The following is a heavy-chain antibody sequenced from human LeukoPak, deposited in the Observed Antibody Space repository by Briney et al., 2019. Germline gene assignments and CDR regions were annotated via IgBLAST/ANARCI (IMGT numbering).Heavy chain of an antibody. V-gene: IGHV3-21*01. CDR3: ARGSRYGDYYL. J-gene: IGHJ5*02. Sequence: GGSLRLSCAASGFTFSSYSMNWVRQAPGKGLEWVSSISSSSSYICYADSVKGRFTISRDNAKNSLYLQMNSLRAEDTAVYYCARGSRYGDYYLWGQGTLVTVSS. D-gene: IGHD4-17*01. CDR2: ISSSSSYI. CDR1: GFTFSSYS.